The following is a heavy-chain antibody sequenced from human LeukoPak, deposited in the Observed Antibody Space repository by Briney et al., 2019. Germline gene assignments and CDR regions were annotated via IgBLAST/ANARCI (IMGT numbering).Heavy chain of an antibody. CDR3: AKDQVITFGGVIVRSYYYYGMDV. D-gene: IGHD3-16*02. CDR1: GFTFSSYA. Sequence: GGSLRLSCAASGFTFSSYAMSWVRQAPGKGLEWVSAISGSGGSTYYADSVKGRFTISRDNSKNTLYLQMNSLRAEDTAVYYCAKDQVITFGGVIVRSYYYYGMDVWGQGTTVTVYS. V-gene: IGHV3-23*01. J-gene: IGHJ6*02. CDR2: ISGSGGST.